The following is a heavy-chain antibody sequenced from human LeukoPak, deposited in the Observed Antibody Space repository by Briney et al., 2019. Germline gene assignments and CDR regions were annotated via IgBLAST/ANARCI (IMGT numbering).Heavy chain of an antibody. CDR3: ARMEATNSYYYMDV. CDR1: GGTFSSYA. V-gene: IGHV1-69*05. J-gene: IGHJ6*03. CDR2: IIRICGTA. D-gene: IGHD1-26*01. Sequence: SVTVSFTASGGTFSSYAISWVRDAPGQGLELKGGIIRICGTANYAQKSQGGVTITTDETKSTDYMELSSLRSEDTAVYYGARMEATNSYYYMDVWGKGTPVTVSS.